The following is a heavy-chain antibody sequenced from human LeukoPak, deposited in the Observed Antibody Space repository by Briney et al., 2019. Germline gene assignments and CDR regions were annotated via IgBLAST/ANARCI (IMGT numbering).Heavy chain of an antibody. J-gene: IGHJ4*02. CDR3: AKDLQRIQLWLQGGAGFDY. CDR2: ISWNSGSI. CDR1: GFTFDDYA. Sequence: GGSLRLSCAASGFTFDDYAMHWVRHAPGKGLEWVSGISWNSGSIGYADSVKGRFTISRDNAKNSLYLQMNSLRAEDTALYYCAKDLQRIQLWLQGGAGFDYWGQGTLVTVSS. V-gene: IGHV3-9*01. D-gene: IGHD5-18*01.